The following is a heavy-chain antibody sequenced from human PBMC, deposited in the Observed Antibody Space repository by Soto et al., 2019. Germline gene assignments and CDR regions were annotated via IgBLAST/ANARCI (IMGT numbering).Heavy chain of an antibody. CDR2: ISSSGSII. V-gene: IGHV3-11*01. CDR3: ARDLGSYASDCYFDY. Sequence: GGSLRLSCAASGFTFSDYYMSWIRQAPGKGLEWVSYISSSGSIIYYADSVKGRFTISRDNAKNSLYLQLNSLRAEDTAVYYCARDLGSYASDCYFDYWGQGTVVTVSS. CDR1: GFTFSDYY. D-gene: IGHD2-8*01. J-gene: IGHJ4*02.